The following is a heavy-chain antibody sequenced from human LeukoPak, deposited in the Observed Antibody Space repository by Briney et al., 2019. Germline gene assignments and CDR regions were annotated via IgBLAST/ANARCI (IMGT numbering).Heavy chain of an antibody. J-gene: IGHJ6*02. CDR1: GSTFTSYY. D-gene: IGHD3-9*01. CDR2: INPSGGST. CDR3: ARGNDILTGYYPRYYYYGMDV. V-gene: IGHV1-46*01. Sequence: ASVKVSCKASGSTFTSYYMHWVRQAPGQGLEWMGIINPSGGSTSYAQKFQGRVTMTRDTSTSTVYMELSSLRSEDTAVYYCARGNDILTGYYPRYYYYGMDVWGQGTTVTVSS.